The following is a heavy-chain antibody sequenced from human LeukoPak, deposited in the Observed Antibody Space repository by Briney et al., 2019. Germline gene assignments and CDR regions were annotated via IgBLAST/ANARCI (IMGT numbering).Heavy chain of an antibody. CDR3: ARGSYYDSRNFDY. D-gene: IGHD3-22*01. CDR2: IKQDGSEK. V-gene: IGHV3-7*01. CDR1: GFTFSSYS. J-gene: IGHJ4*02. Sequence: PGGSLRLSCAASGFTFSSYSMNWVRQAPGKGLEWVANIKQDGSEKYYVDSVKGRFTISRDNAKNSLYLQMNSLRAEDTAVYYCARGSYYDSRNFDYWGQGTLVTVSS.